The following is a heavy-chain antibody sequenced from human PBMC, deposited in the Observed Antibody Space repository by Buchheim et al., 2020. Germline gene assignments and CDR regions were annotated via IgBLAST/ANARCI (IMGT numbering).Heavy chain of an antibody. CDR3: AREEFGELFQRFDY. J-gene: IGHJ4*02. V-gene: IGHV3-30-3*01. D-gene: IGHD3-10*01. CDR1: GFTVSSYA. CDR2: ISYDGSNK. Sequence: VQLLESGGGLVQPGGCLRLSCAASGFTVSSYAMSWVRQAPGKGLEWVAVISYDGSNKYYADSVKGRFTISRDNSKNTLYLQMNSLRAGDTAVYYCAREEFGELFQRFDYWGQGTL.